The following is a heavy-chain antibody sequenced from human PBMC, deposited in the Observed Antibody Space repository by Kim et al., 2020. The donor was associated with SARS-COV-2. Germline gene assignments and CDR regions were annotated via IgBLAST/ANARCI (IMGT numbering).Heavy chain of an antibody. D-gene: IGHD3-10*01. CDR3: ARGHYGSGSFYYYYYGMDV. V-gene: IGHV4-34*01. J-gene: IGHJ6*02. Sequence: SRVTISVDTSKNQFSLKLSSVTAADTAVYYCARGHYGSGSFYYYYYGMDVWGQGTTVTVSS.